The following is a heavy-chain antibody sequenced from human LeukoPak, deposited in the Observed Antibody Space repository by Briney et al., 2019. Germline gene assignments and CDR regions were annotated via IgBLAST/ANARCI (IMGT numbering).Heavy chain of an antibody. CDR2: IKSDGGT. V-gene: IGHV3-74*01. D-gene: IGHD3-22*01. J-gene: IGHJ1*01. Sequence: GGSLRLSCAASGFTFSTYWMHWVRQAPGKGLVWVSRIKSDGGTNYADSVKGRFTISRDNAKKTVSLQMNSRRPEDTGVYYCARAPSEIGGYYPEYFRHWGQGTLVTVSS. CDR3: ARAPSEIGGYYPEYFRH. CDR1: GFTFSTYW.